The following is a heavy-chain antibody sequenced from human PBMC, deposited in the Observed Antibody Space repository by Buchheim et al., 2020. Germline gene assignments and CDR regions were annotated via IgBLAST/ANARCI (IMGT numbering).Heavy chain of an antibody. D-gene: IGHD1-26*01. V-gene: IGHV4-61*02. CDR3: ARDRVRLGPNIYFYGMDV. CDR2: IDSNGIT. J-gene: IGHJ6*02. CDR1: AGYVSSGSYY. Sequence: QVYLQESGPGLVKPSQTLSLTCSVSAGYVSSGSYYWTWIRQPAGKGLEWICRIDSNGITNYNPSLKSRLTISMARTKNEFSLRMNSVTAEDTAVYFCARDRVRLGPNIYFYGMDVWGQGTT.